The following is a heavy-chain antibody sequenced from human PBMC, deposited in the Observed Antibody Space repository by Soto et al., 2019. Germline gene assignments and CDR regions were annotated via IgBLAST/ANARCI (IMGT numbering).Heavy chain of an antibody. V-gene: IGHV4-4*07. CDR1: GGSISSYY. CDR3: ARTGYGTTYNGGYFLFDS. J-gene: IGHJ5*01. D-gene: IGHD2-21*02. CDR2: IYSSGTT. Sequence: PSETLSLTCTVSGGSISSYYWNWIRQPAGKGLEWIGRIYSSGTTNYNPSLKSRVTMSVDTSKNQFSLKLNSVTAADTAVYYCARTGYGTTYNGGYFLFDSWGPRTLVTVSS.